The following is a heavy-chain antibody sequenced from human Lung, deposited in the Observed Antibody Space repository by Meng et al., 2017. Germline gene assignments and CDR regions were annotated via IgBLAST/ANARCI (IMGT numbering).Heavy chain of an antibody. V-gene: IGHV1-69*02. CDR2: IIPILERA. Sequence: QVQLVQSGAEVKKPGSSVKVACKASGVTVSRYSFSWVRQAPGQGLEWMGRIIPILERANYAQKFQGRVTTTADISTTTAYMEMRSLRSEDTAVYYCASAMGNYVPATNEWTPSYFDYWGRGTLVTVSS. D-gene: IGHD3-16*01. CDR3: ASAMGNYVPATNEWTPSYFDY. CDR1: GVTVSRYS. J-gene: IGHJ4*02.